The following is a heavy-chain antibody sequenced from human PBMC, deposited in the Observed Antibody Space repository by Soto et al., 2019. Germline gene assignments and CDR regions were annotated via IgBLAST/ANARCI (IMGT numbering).Heavy chain of an antibody. CDR2: IYYSGST. CDR1: GGSISSSSYY. J-gene: IGHJ6*03. D-gene: IGHD2-15*01. V-gene: IGHV4-39*01. CDR3: ARQDASLCPVGSCYPFPHMDV. Sequence: SETLSLTCTVSGGSISSSSYYWGWIRQPPGKGLEWIGSIYYSGSTYYNPSLKSRVTISVDTSKNQFSLKLSSVTAADTAVYYCARQDASLCPVGSCYPFPHMDVWGKGTTVTVSS.